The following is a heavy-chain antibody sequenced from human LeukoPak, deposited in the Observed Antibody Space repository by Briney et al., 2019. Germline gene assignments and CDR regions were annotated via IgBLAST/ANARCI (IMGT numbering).Heavy chain of an antibody. CDR2: ISSSGST. CDR1: GDSFSSYH. J-gene: IGHJ4*02. V-gene: IGHV4-59*01. CDR3: ARVGRGDHTWGSYYCDH. Sequence: SETLPLTCTVSGDSFSSYHWSWLRQPPGKGLEWIGYISSSGSTSYNPSLETRLTISVDTSKNQFSLKLSSVTAADTAVYYCARVGRGDHTWGSYYCDHWGQGTLVSVSS. D-gene: IGHD3-16*01.